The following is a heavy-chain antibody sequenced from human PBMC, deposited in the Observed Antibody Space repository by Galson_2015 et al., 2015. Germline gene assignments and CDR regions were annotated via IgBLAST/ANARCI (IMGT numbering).Heavy chain of an antibody. D-gene: IGHD3-10*01. CDR2: IKSKTDGGTT. CDR3: ALAGAGSYRPQFDC. Sequence: SLRLSCAASGFTFTFTNAWMFWLRQAPGKGLEWLGRIKSKTDGGTTDYAAPVKDRCTISTDDSKNTLYLQMNSLKTEDTAVFYCALAGAGSYRPQFDCSGQGTLVTVSS. CDR1: GFTFTFTNAW. V-gene: IGHV3-15*01. J-gene: IGHJ4*02.